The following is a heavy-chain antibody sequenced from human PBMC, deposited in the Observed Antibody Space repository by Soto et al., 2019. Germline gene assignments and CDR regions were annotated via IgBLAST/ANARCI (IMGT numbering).Heavy chain of an antibody. CDR1: GFTLNNYG. CDR2: MWYDGLRQ. CDR3: VKESNPPFFDS. V-gene: IGHV3-33*03. J-gene: IGHJ4*02. Sequence: PVGSLRLSCVGSGFTLNNYGVHWVRQSPGKGLEWVALMWYDGLRQTYLDSVRGRFTVSRDSSTNTIYLQMNSLRVEDTGNYFCVKESNPPFFDSWGQGTPVTVSS.